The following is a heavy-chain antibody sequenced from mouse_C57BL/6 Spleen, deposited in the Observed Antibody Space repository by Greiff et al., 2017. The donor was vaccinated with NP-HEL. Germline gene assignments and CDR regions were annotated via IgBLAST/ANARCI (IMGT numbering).Heavy chain of an antibody. Sequence: VQLQQSGAELVRPGTSVKVSCKASGYAFTNYLIEWVKQRPGQGLEWIGVINPGSGGTNYNEKFKGKATLTADKSSSTAYMQLSSLTSEDSAVYFCARGATVVATFDYWGQGTTLTVSS. CDR3: ARGATVVATFDY. CDR2: INPGSGGT. J-gene: IGHJ2*01. CDR1: GYAFTNYL. D-gene: IGHD1-1*01. V-gene: IGHV1-54*01.